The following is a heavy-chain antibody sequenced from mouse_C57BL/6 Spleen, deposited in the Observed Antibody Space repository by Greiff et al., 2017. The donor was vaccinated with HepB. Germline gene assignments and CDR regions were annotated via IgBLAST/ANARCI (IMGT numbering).Heavy chain of an antibody. V-gene: IGHV1-64*01. D-gene: IGHD1-2*01. CDR2: IHHNSGST. J-gene: IGHJ3*01. CDR3: ARSALTTGFAY. CDR1: GYTFTSYW. Sequence: QVQLKQPGAELVKPGASVKLSCKASGYTFTSYWMHWVKQRPGQGLEWIGMIHHNSGSTNYNEKFKSKATLTVDKSSSTAYMQLSSLTSEDSAVYYCARSALTTGFAYWGQGTLVTVSA.